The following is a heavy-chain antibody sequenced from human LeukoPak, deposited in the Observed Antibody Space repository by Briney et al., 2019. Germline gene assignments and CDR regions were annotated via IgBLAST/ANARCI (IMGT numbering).Heavy chain of an antibody. V-gene: IGHV3-48*02. D-gene: IGHD2-15*01. CDR2: ISGTSSTI. CDR1: GFTFSSYS. CDR3: ARDLGLVVVVAARHFDY. J-gene: IGHJ4*02. Sequence: LPGGSLRLSCAASGFTFSSYSMNWVRQAPGKGLEWVSFISGTSSTIYYADSVKGRFTISRDNAKNSLYLQMNSLRDEDTAVYYCARDLGLVVVVAARHFDYWGQGTLVTVSS.